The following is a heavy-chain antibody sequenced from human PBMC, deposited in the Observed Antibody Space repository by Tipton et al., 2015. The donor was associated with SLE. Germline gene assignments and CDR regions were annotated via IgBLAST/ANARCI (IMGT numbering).Heavy chain of an antibody. V-gene: IGHV4-4*07. J-gene: IGHJ4*02. Sequence: TLSLTCSFSGGSIGYYFWSWIRQPAGKGLEWIGRIYRSGSTDYNTSLTSRVTMSVDTSRNRFSRKLTSVTAADAAVYYCAREGDRDYFDFWGQGMLVTVSS. D-gene: IGHD2-21*02. CDR2: IYRSGST. CDR3: AREGDRDYFDF. CDR1: GGSIGYYF.